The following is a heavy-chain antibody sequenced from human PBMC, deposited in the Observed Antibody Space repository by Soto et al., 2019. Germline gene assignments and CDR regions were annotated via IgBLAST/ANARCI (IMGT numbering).Heavy chain of an antibody. D-gene: IGHD3-10*01. CDR3: ARLVGGYFYNYGMDV. CDR1: GYSFTAYG. J-gene: IGHJ6*02. Sequence: QVQLVQSGAEVKKPGASVKVSCKASGYSFTAYGIHWVRQAPGQRLEWMGWINAAIGEIKFSQKFQGRVTISRDTSARTAYMELSGLRSEDTSVYFCARLVGGYFYNYGMDVWVQGTTVTVTS. CDR2: INAAIGEI. V-gene: IGHV1-3*01.